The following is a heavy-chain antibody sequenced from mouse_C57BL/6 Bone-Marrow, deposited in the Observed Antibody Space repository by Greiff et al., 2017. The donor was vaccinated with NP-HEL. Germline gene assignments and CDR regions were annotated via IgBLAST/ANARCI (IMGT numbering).Heavy chain of an antibody. V-gene: IGHV1-81*01. Sequence: QVQLKQSGAELARPGASVKLSCKASGYTFTSYGISWVKQRTGQGLEWIGEIYPRSGNTYYNEKFKGKATLTADKSSSTAYMELRSLTSEDSAVYFCAREGLRRGFDVWGTGTTVTVSS. J-gene: IGHJ1*03. CDR3: AREGLRRGFDV. D-gene: IGHD2-2*01. CDR2: IYPRSGNT. CDR1: GYTFTSYG.